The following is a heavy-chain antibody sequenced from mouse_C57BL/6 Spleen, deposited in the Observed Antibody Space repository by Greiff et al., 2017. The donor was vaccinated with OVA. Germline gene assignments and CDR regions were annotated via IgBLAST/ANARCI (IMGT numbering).Heavy chain of an antibody. D-gene: IGHD1-1*01. CDR3: TREGDYGSRTDYYAMDY. CDR2: ISSGGDYI. CDR1: GFTFSSYA. V-gene: IGHV5-9-1*02. J-gene: IGHJ4*01. Sequence: EVKLVESGEGLVKPGGSLKLSCAASGFTFSSYAMSWVRQTPEKRLEWVAYISSGGDYIYYADTVKGRFTISRDNARNTLYLQMSSLKSEDTAMYYCTREGDYGSRTDYYAMDYWGQGTSVTVSS.